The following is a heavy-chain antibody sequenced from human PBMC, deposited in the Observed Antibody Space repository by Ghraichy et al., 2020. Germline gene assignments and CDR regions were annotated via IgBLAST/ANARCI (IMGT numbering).Heavy chain of an antibody. CDR3: AKDKIGYYYDSSGYYEDY. Sequence: GGSLRLSCAASGFTFSSYAMSWVRQAPGKGLEWISAISGSGGSTYYADSVKGRFTISRDNSKNTLYLQMNSLRAEDTAVYYCAKDKIGYYYDSSGYYEDYWGQGTLVTVSS. D-gene: IGHD3-22*01. J-gene: IGHJ4*02. V-gene: IGHV3-23*01. CDR2: ISGSGGST. CDR1: GFTFSSYA.